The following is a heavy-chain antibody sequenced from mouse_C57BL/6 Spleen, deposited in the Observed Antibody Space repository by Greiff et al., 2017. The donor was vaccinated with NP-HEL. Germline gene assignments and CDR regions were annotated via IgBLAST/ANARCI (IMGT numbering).Heavy chain of an antibody. CDR3: ANSNSGGFDY. V-gene: IGHV1-82*01. CDR2: IYPGDGDT. CDR1: GYAFSSSW. J-gene: IGHJ2*01. D-gene: IGHD2-5*01. Sequence: VPLQESGPELVKPGASVKISCKASGYAFSSSWMNWVKQRPGKGLEWIGRIYPGDGDTNYNGKFKGKATLTADKSSSTAYMQLSSLTSEDSAVYFCANSNSGGFDYWGQGTTLTVSS.